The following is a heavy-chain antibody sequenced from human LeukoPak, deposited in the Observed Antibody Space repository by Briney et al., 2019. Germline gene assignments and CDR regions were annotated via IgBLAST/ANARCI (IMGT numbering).Heavy chain of an antibody. CDR2: MNPNSGNT. CDR1: GYTFTSYD. CDR3: ARVVGYYDSSGYSLYY. D-gene: IGHD3-22*01. Sequence: ASVKASCKASGYTFTSYDINWVRQATGQGLEWMGWMNPNSGNTGYTQKFQGRVTMTRNTAISTAYMELSSLRSEDTAVYYCARVVGYYDSSGYSLYYWGQGTLVTVSS. V-gene: IGHV1-8*01. J-gene: IGHJ4*02.